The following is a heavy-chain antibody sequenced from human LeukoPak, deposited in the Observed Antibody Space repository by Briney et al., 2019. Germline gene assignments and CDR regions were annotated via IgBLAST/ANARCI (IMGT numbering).Heavy chain of an antibody. CDR3: ARQLRGTAMVTLYAFDI. CDR2: IYHSGST. CDR1: GGSISSSNW. D-gene: IGHD5-18*01. Sequence: SETLSLTCAVSGGSISSSNWWSWVRQPPGKGLEWIGEIYHSGSTNYNPSLKSRVTISVDKSKNLFSLKLSSVTAADTAVYYCARQLRGTAMVTLYAFDIWGQGTMVTVSS. V-gene: IGHV4-4*02. J-gene: IGHJ3*02.